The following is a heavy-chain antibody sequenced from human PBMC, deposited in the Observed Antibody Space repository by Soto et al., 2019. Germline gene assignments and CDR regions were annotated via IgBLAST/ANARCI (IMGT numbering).Heavy chain of an antibody. CDR1: GYSISSGYY. V-gene: IGHV4-38-2*01. D-gene: IGHD4-17*01. Sequence: SETLSLTCAVSGYSISSGYYWGCIRQTPGKGLEWIASIYHSGSTYYNPSLKSRVTISVDTSKNQFSLKLTSATAADTAVYYCARGAATVTPGWFDPWGQGIMVTVSS. J-gene: IGHJ5*02. CDR3: ARGAATVTPGWFDP. CDR2: IYHSGST.